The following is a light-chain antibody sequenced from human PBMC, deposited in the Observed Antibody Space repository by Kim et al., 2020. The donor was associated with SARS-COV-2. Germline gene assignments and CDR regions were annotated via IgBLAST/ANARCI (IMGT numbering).Light chain of an antibody. CDR3: QQSYSTLT. J-gene: IGKJ4*01. CDR2: AAS. V-gene: IGKV1-39*01. Sequence: SASVGDRVTITCRASQSISSYLNWYQQKPGKAPKLLIYAASSLQSGVPSMFSGSGSGTDFTLTISSLQPEDFATYYCQQSYSTLTFGGGTKVDIK. CDR1: QSISSY.